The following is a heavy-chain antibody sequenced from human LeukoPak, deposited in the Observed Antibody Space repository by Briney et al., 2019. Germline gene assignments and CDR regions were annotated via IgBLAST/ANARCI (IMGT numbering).Heavy chain of an antibody. CDR1: GFTFSSYG. J-gene: IGHJ4*02. V-gene: IGHV3-33*01. Sequence: PGGSLRLSCAASGFTFSSYGMHWVRQAPGKGLEWVAVIWYDGSNKYYADSVKGRFTISRDNSKNTLYLQMNSLRAEDTAVYYCARENYDSSGYYYGYFDYWGQGTLVTVSS. D-gene: IGHD3-22*01. CDR3: ARENYDSSGYYYGYFDY. CDR2: IWYDGSNK.